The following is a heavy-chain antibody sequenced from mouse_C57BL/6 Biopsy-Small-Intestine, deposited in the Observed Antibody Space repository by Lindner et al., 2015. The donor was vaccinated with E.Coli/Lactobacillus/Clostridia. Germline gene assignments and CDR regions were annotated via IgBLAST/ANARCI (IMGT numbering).Heavy chain of an antibody. CDR2: ISAYNGNT. CDR3: ARDRHSSGWYNWFDP. Sequence: SVKVSCKASGYTFTSYGISWVRQAPGQGLEWMGWISAYNGNTNYAQKLQGRVTMTTDTSTSTAYMELRSLRSDDTAVYYCARDRHSSGWYNWFDPWGQGTLVTVSS. CDR1: GYTFTSYG. D-gene: IGHD4-1*02. J-gene: IGHJ4*01. V-gene: IGHV1-81*01.